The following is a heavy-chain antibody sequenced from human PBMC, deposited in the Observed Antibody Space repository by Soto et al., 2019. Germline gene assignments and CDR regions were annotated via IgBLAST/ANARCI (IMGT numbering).Heavy chain of an antibody. CDR2: TSHDGSNK. CDR1: GFTFSNNG. Sequence: GGSLRLSCAASGFTFSNNGMHWVRQAPGKGLEWVALTSHDGSNKYYADSVKGRFTISRDNSKNTLYLQMNSLRDEDTAVYYCATAYYLSDYYYYGMDVWGQGTTVTVSS. CDR3: ATAYYLSDYYYYGMDV. D-gene: IGHD3-10*01. V-gene: IGHV3-30*03. J-gene: IGHJ6*02.